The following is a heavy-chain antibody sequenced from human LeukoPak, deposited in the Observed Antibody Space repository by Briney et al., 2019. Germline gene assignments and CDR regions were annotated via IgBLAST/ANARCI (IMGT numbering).Heavy chain of an antibody. CDR2: IYISGST. J-gene: IGHJ4*02. V-gene: IGHV4-61*02. Sequence: PSQTLSLTCTVSGGSISSGSYYWSWIRQPAGKGLEWIGRIYISGSTNYNPSLKSRVTISVDTSKNQFSLKLSSVTAADTAVYYCARTTAGIGAARLFDYWGQGTLVTVSS. CDR3: ARTTAGIGAARLFDY. CDR1: GGSISSGSYY. D-gene: IGHD6-13*01.